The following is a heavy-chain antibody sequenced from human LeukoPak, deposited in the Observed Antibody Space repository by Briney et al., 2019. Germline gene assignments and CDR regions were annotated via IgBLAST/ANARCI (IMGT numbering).Heavy chain of an antibody. CDR1: GFTFSTYA. CDR2: ISYDGSSK. D-gene: IGHD2-15*01. CDR3: XXXXXXXCSGVYCYPFDH. J-gene: IGHJ4*02. Sequence: GGSLRLSCAASGFTFSTYAMHWVRQAPGKGLEWVAVISYDGSSKYYADSVKGRFTISRDNSNNTLFLQMNSLRAEGAAVCEXXXXXXXXCSGVYCYPFDHWGQGTLVTVSS. V-gene: IGHV3-30*04.